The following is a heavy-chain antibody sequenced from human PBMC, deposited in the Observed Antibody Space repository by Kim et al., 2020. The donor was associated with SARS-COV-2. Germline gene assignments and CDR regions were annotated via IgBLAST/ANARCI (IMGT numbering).Heavy chain of an antibody. CDR1: GGSISSSSYY. CDR3: ARPQYSSSWYLNWFDP. D-gene: IGHD6-13*01. V-gene: IGHV4-39*01. J-gene: IGHJ5*02. CDR2: IYYSGST. Sequence: SETLSLTCTVSGGSISSSSYYWGWIRQPPGKGLEWIGSIYYSGSTYYNPSLKSRVTISVDTSKNQFSLKLSSVTAADTAVYYCARPQYSSSWYLNWFDPWGQGTLVTVSS.